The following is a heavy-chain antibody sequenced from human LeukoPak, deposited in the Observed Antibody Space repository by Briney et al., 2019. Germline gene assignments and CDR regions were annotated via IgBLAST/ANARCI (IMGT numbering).Heavy chain of an antibody. J-gene: IGHJ2*01. CDR2: INHSGST. CDR3: ARGDYSSSSDWYFDP. Sequence: SETLSLTCAVYGGSFSGYYWSWIRQPPGKGLEWIGEINHSGSTNYNPSLKSRVTISVDTSKNQFSLKLSSVTAADTAVYYCARGDYSSSSDWYFDPWGRGTLVTVSS. V-gene: IGHV4-34*01. D-gene: IGHD6-6*01. CDR1: GGSFSGYY.